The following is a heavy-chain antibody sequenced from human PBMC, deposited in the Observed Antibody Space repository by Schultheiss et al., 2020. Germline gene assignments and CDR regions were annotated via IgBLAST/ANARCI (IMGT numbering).Heavy chain of an antibody. CDR1: GGSISSSNW. V-gene: IGHV4-4*02. J-gene: IGHJ3*02. CDR3: ARGGGDLGAFDI. Sequence: SETLSLTCAVSGGSISSSNWWSWVRQPPGKGLEWIGEMNHSGGTDYTPSLKSRVTMSVDTSKNQFSLKLSSVTAADTAVYYCARGGGDLGAFDIWGQGTMVTVSS. D-gene: IGHD3-10*01. CDR2: MNHSGGT.